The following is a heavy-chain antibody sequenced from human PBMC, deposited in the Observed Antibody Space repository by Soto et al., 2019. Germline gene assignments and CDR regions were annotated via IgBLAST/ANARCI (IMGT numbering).Heavy chain of an antibody. CDR1: GFTFSNSA. V-gene: IGHV3-23*01. CDR2: ISENGGSRGGT. D-gene: IGHD2-21*01. CDR3: ASAKAVVVAALGI. Sequence: EGHLLESGGGLVQPGGSLRLSCTASGFTFSNSAMILVRQAPGQGLEWVASISENGGSRGGTYYADSVKGRFTISRNNSKSTLYLQVDSLTGADTAVYYCASAKAVVVAALGIWGQVTMGTVSS. J-gene: IGHJ3*02.